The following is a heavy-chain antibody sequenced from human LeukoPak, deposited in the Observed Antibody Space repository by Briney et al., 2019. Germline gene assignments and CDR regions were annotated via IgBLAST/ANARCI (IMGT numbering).Heavy chain of an antibody. CDR1: GYTFTSYY. V-gene: IGHV1-46*01. D-gene: IGHD3-22*01. CDR3: ARMYYYDSSGYYYPFDY. Sequence: ASVKVPCKASGYTFTSYYMHWVRQAPGQGLEWMGIINPSGGSTSYAQKFQGRVTMTRDMSTSTVYMELSSLRSEDTAVYYCARMYYYDSSGYYYPFDYWGQGTLVTVSS. J-gene: IGHJ4*02. CDR2: INPSGGST.